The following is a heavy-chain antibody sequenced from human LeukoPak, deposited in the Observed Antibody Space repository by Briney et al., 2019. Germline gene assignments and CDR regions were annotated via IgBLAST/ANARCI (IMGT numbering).Heavy chain of an antibody. D-gene: IGHD6-19*01. V-gene: IGHV3-48*03. CDR1: GFTFSSYE. Sequence: GGSLRLSCAASGFTFSSYEMNWVRQAPGKGLEWVSYISSSGSTIYYADSVKGRFTISRDNAKNSLYLQMNSLRAEDTAVYYCAREVGSGWYNWFDPWGQGTLVTVSS. J-gene: IGHJ5*02. CDR3: AREVGSGWYNWFDP. CDR2: ISSSGSTI.